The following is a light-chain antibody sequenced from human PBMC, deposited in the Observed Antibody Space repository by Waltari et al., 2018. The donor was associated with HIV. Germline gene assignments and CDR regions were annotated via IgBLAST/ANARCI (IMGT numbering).Light chain of an antibody. CDR2: QDT. CDR3: QAWDTDTTSVI. V-gene: IGLV3-1*01. Sequence: ELTQPPPVSVSPGPRARLPCPGEEPGHLNTSRYQQKSGPSPVLVMYQDTKRPSGIPERFSGSNSGNTATLTISGTQAMDEADYYCQAWDTDTTSVIFGGGTKLTVL. J-gene: IGLJ2*01. CDR1: EPGHLN.